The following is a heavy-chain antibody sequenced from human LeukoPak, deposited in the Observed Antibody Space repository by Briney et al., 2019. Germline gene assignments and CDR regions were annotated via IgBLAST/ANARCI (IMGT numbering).Heavy chain of an antibody. D-gene: IGHD6-25*01. CDR3: SRSGLVDFDY. Sequence: GGSLRLSCTTSGFAFDDFAMSWVRQPAGKGLEWVGFARRRAYGGAAEYAASVKGRFIISRDDSKGIAYLQMNSLKTEDTAVYYCSRSGLVDFDYWGQGSRVIVSP. J-gene: IGHJ4*02. V-gene: IGHV3-49*04. CDR1: GFAFDDFA. CDR2: ARRRAYGGAA.